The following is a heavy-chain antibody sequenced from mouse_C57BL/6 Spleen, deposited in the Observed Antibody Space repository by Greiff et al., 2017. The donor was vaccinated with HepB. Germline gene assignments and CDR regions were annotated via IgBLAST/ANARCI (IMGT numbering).Heavy chain of an antibody. J-gene: IGHJ2*01. CDR3: ARSYCGNSYSYFGY. Sequence: QVQLQQSGPELVKPGASVKISCKASGYAFSSSWMNWVKQRPGKGLEWIGRIYPGDGDTNYNGKFKGKATLTADKSSSTAYMQLSSLTSEDSAVYFWARSYCGNSYSYFGYWGQGTTLTVSS. CDR2: IYPGDGDT. V-gene: IGHV1-82*01. D-gene: IGHD1-1*01. CDR1: GYAFSSSW.